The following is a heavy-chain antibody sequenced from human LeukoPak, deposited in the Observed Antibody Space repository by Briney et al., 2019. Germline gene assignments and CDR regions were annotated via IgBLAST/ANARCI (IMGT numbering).Heavy chain of an antibody. CDR3: ASLAPNYDLDYGMDV. Sequence: SETLSLTCAVYGGSFSGYYWSWIRQPPGKGLEWIGEINHSGSTNYNPSLKSRVTISVDTSKNQFSLKLSSVAAADTAVYYCASLAPNYDLDYGMDVWGQGTTVTVSS. D-gene: IGHD3-3*01. CDR2: INHSGST. J-gene: IGHJ6*02. V-gene: IGHV4-34*01. CDR1: GGSFSGYY.